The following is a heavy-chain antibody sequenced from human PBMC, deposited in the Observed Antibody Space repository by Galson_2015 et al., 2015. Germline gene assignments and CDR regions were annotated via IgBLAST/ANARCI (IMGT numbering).Heavy chain of an antibody. CDR1: GGSISSSSYY. D-gene: IGHD5-18*01. Sequence: ETLSLTCTVSGGSISSSSYYWGWIRQPPGKGLEWIGSIYYSGSTYYNPSLKSRVTISVDTSKNQFSLKLSSVTAADTAVYYCARDEDTAMGKFDYWGQGTLVTVSS. J-gene: IGHJ4*02. V-gene: IGHV4-39*07. CDR3: ARDEDTAMGKFDY. CDR2: IYYSGST.